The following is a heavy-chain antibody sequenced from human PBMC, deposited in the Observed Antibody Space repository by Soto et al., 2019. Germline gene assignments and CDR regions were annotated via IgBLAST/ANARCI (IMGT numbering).Heavy chain of an antibody. Sequence: SETLSLTCTVSGGSISSGGYYWSWIRQHPGKGLEWIGYIYYSGSTYYNPSLKSRVTISVDTSKNQFSLKLSSVTAADTAVYYCARALAAAGRYVASGNWFDPWGQGTLVTVS. V-gene: IGHV4-31*03. D-gene: IGHD6-13*01. CDR2: IYYSGST. CDR3: ARALAAAGRYVASGNWFDP. J-gene: IGHJ5*02. CDR1: GGSISSGGYY.